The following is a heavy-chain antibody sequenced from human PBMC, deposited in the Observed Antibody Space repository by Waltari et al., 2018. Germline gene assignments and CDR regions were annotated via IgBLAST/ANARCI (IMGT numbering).Heavy chain of an antibody. CDR1: GYTFTGST. J-gene: IGHJ5*02. V-gene: IGHV1-2*02. CDR2: SNPNSGGT. D-gene: IGHD2-2*02. Sequence: QVQLVQSGAEVTQPGASVTVSCKAAGYTFTGSTMNWVRRATGQGLEWMGWSNPNSGGTNYAQKFQGRVTMTRDTSISTAYMELSRLRADDTAVYYCARVGPAAIGWFDPWGQGTLVTVSS. CDR3: ARVGPAAIGWFDP.